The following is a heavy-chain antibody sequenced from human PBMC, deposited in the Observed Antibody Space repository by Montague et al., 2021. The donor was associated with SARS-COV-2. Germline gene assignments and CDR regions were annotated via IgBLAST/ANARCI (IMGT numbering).Heavy chain of an antibody. Sequence: SETLSLTYAVYGGSFSDYHWTWIRQSPGGGLEWIGQINYGGSTKYNPSLRSRVTISIDTSKNQFSLKLTSVTAADMAVYYCARGAPGYWGQGTLVTVSS. CDR2: INYGGST. V-gene: IGHV4-34*01. J-gene: IGHJ4*02. D-gene: IGHD1-1*01. CDR1: GGSFSDYH. CDR3: ARGAPGY.